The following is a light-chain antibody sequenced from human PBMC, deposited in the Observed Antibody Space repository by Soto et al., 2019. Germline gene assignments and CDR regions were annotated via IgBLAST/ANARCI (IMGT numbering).Light chain of an antibody. Sequence: DIQMTQSPSSLSTSAGDRVTITCRASQSISTYVNWYQQKPGKAPNLLVYGASTLQSEAPSRFSGSGSGTEFTLTISSLQPDDVATYYCQQTYDTSIFTFGQGTKL. J-gene: IGKJ2*01. CDR2: GAS. V-gene: IGKV1-39*01. CDR1: QSISTY. CDR3: QQTYDTSIFT.